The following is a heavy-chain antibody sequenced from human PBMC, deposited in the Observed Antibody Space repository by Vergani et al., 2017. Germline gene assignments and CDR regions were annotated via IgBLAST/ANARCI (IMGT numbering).Heavy chain of an antibody. J-gene: IGHJ4*02. CDR2: ISPYNGHT. V-gene: IGHV1-18*01. D-gene: IGHD6-19*01. Sequence: QVQLVQSGAEVKKPGASVKVSCKASGYTFRNYRITWVRQASGPGLEWLGWISPYNGHTKYAQKLQDRVTMITDTSTTTAYIEVRGLRSDDTAVYYCARDSVDSSGYNDYWGQGTLVTVSS. CDR3: ARDSVDSSGYNDY. CDR1: GYTFRNYR.